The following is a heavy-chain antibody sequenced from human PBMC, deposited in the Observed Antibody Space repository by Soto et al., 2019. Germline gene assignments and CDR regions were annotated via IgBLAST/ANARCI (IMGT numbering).Heavy chain of an antibody. CDR2: IWYDGSNK. CDR1: GFTFSSYG. J-gene: IGHJ6*02. Sequence: PGGSLRLSCAASGFTFSSYGMHWVRQAPGKGLEWVAVIWYDGSNKYYADSVKGRFTISRDNSKNTLYLQMNSLRAEDTAVYYCARNKQWLVDYYYYGMDVWGQGTTVTVSS. D-gene: IGHD6-19*01. CDR3: ARNKQWLVDYYYYGMDV. V-gene: IGHV3-33*01.